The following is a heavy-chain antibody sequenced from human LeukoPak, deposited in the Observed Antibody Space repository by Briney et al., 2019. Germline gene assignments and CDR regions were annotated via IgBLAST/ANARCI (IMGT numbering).Heavy chain of an antibody. V-gene: IGHV5-51*01. CDR2: IYPGDSDT. CDR3: ARRGHYVSGPNRSFDY. D-gene: IGHD3-10*01. CDR1: GYSFTSYW. Sequence: HGESLKISCKGSGYSFTSYWIGWVRQMPGKGLEWMGIIYPGDSDTRYSPSFQGQVTISADKSISTAYLQWSSLKASDTAMYYCARRGHYVSGPNRSFDYWGQGTLVTVSS. J-gene: IGHJ4*02.